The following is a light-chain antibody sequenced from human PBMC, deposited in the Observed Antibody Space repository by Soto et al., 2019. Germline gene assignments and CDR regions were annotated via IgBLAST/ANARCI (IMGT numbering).Light chain of an antibody. V-gene: IGLV2-14*01. CDR1: NNDVGDYNY. J-gene: IGLJ1*01. CDR2: DVS. CDR3: CSYSTSSALPYV. Sequence: QSALTQPASVSGSPGQSITISCTGTNNDVGDYNYVSWYQQYPGKAPKLIIYDVSTRPSGVSGRVAGYKSGNTASLTISGRQPEDEAYYYFCSYSTSSALPYVFGTGTKVTVL.